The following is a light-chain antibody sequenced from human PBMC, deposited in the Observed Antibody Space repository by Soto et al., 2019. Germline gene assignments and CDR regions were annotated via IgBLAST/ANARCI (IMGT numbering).Light chain of an antibody. Sequence: QSVLTQPASVSGSPGQSITISCTGTSSDVGGYNYVSWYRQHPGKAPKVMIYDVTNRPSGVSNRFSGSKSGNTASLTISGLQAEDEADYYCSSYTTSSTLGYVFGTGTKVTVL. CDR2: DVT. CDR3: SSYTTSSTLGYV. CDR1: SSDVGGYNY. V-gene: IGLV2-14*03. J-gene: IGLJ1*01.